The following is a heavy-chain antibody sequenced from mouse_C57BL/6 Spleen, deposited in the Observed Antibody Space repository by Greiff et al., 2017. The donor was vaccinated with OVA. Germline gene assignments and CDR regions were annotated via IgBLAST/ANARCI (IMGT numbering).Heavy chain of an antibody. CDR3: ARDEGNLGVFDY. CDR2: ISDGGSYT. J-gene: IGHJ2*01. V-gene: IGHV5-4*01. CDR1: GFTFSSYA. Sequence: EVKLMESGGGLVKPGGSLKLSCAASGFTFSSYAMSWVRQTPEKRLEWVATISDGGSYTYYPDNVQGRFTISRDNAKNNLYLQMSHLKSEDTAMYDCARDEGNLGVFDYWGQGTTLTVSS.